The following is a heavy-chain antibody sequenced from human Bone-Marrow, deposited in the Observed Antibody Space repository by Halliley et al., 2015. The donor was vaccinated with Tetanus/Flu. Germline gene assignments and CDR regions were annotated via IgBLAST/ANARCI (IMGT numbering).Heavy chain of an antibody. Sequence: TLSLTCTVSGGSISNTNYYWGWIRQPPGKGLEWIASMYYSGTTSYNPSLKSRVTMSVDTSKNHFSLKLSSVTAADTAVYYCARNRYYYDIIGHLFDFWGQGTLVTVSS. J-gene: IGHJ4*02. CDR2: MYYSGTT. V-gene: IGHV4-39*02. CDR3: ARNRYYYDIIGHLFDF. CDR1: GGSISNTNYY. D-gene: IGHD3-22*01.